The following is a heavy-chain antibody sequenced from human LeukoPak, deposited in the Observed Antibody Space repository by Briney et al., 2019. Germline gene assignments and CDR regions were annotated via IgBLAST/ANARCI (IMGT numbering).Heavy chain of an antibody. CDR1: GFTFSGYA. V-gene: IGHV3-23*01. Sequence: GGSLRLSCVASGFTFSGYAMSWVRQAPGKGLEWVSGMSGSGGTTYYADSVKGRFTISRDNAKNMLFLQMNSLRAEDTAIYYCAKFPRSSTSCYEARHCWFDPWGKGTLVTVSS. J-gene: IGHJ5*02. CDR3: AKFPRSSTSCYEARHCWFDP. D-gene: IGHD2-2*01. CDR2: MSGSGGTT.